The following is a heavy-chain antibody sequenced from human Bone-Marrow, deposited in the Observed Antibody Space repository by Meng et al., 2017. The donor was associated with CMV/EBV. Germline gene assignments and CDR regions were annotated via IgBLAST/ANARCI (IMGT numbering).Heavy chain of an antibody. CDR1: GDSVSSNSAA. Sequence: SQTLSLTCAISGDSVSSNSAAWNWIRQSPSRGLEWLGRTYYRSKWYNDYAVSVNSRITINPDTSKNQFSLQLNSVTPEDTAVYYCARDSPAYCGGDCYSNGMDVWGQGTTVTVSS. D-gene: IGHD2-21*01. V-gene: IGHV6-1*01. CDR3: ARDSPAYCGGDCYSNGMDV. CDR2: TYYRSKWYN. J-gene: IGHJ6*02.